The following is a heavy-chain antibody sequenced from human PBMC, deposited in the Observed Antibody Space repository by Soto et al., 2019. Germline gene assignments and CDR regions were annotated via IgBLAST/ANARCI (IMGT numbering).Heavy chain of an antibody. D-gene: IGHD5-18*01. V-gene: IGHV1-3*01. J-gene: IGHJ4*02. CDR2: INAGNGNT. CDR1: GYTFTSYA. CDR3: ARDPGYSYGYN. Sequence: QVKLVQSGAEVKKPGASVKVSCKASGYTFTSYAMHWVRQAPGQRLEWMGWINAGNGNTKYSQKFQGRVTITRDTSASTDYMELSSLRSEDTAVYYCARDPGYSYGYNWGQGTLVTVSS.